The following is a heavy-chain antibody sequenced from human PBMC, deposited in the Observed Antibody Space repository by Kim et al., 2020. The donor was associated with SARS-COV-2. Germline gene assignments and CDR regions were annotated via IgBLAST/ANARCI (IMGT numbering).Heavy chain of an antibody. CDR2: IYSGGST. V-gene: IGHV3-66*01. CDR3: ARDILYGGNSPVGRSRYGYLEL. D-gene: IGHD4-17*01. Sequence: GGSLRLSCAASGFTVSSNYMSWVRQAPGKGLEWVSVIYSGGSTYYADSVKGRFTIYRDNSKNTQYLQMNSLRAEDTDVYYCARDILYGGNSPVGRSRYGYLELGGRGALVTVSS. J-gene: IGHJ2*01. CDR1: GFTVSSNY.